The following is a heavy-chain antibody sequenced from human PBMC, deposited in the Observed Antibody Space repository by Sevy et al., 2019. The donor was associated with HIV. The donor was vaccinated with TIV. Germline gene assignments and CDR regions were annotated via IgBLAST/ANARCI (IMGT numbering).Heavy chain of an antibody. J-gene: IGHJ4*02. CDR1: GFTFSSYS. V-gene: IGHV3-21*01. CDR2: ISSSSSYI. D-gene: IGHD5-12*01. Sequence: GGSLRLSCAASGFTFSSYSMNWVRQAPGKGLEWVSSISSSSSYIYYADSVKGRFTISRDNAKNSLCLQMNSLRAEDTAVYYCARDGYNIHYYFDYWGQGTLVTVSS. CDR3: ARDGYNIHYYFDY.